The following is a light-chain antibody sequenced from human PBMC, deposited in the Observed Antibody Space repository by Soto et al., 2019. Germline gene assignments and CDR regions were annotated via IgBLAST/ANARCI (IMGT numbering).Light chain of an antibody. CDR1: QGIRND. CDR2: GAS. Sequence: AIQLTQSPSSLSASVGDRVSITCRASQGIRNDLGWYQHKPGKAPKLLIHGASSLQSGVPSRFSGSASGTEVTLTISSLQPEDLASYYCLQDHSYPWTFGQGTKVEI. J-gene: IGKJ1*01. V-gene: IGKV1-6*01. CDR3: LQDHSYPWT.